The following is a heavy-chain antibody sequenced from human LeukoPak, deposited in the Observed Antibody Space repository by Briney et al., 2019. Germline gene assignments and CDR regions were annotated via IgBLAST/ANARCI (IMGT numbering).Heavy chain of an antibody. CDR1: GLTFSSYW. J-gene: IGHJ4*02. Sequence: QPGGSLRLSCAASGLTFSSYWMSWVRQAPGKGLEWVANIKHDGSDKYYVDSVKGRFTISRDNAENSLYLQMNSLRAEDTAMYYCARSQSLGYWGQGTLVTVSS. V-gene: IGHV3-7*04. CDR3: ARSQSLGY. CDR2: IKHDGSDK.